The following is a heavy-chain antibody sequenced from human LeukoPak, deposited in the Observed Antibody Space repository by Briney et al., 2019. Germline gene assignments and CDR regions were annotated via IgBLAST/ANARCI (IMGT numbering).Heavy chain of an antibody. CDR1: GFTFSSYS. V-gene: IGHV3-21*01. J-gene: IGHJ4*02. D-gene: IGHD3-3*01. CDR2: ISSSSSYI. Sequence: GGSLRLSCAASGFTFSSYSMNWVRQAPGKGLGWVSSISSSSSYIYYADSVKGRFTICRDNAKNSLYLQMNSLRPEDTAVYYCASRRITIFGVVISDYWGQGTLVSVSS. CDR3: ASRRITIFGVVISDY.